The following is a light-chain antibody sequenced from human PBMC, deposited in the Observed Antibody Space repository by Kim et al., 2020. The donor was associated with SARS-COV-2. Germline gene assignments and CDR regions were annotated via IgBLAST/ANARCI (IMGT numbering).Light chain of an antibody. CDR1: SLRSFY. Sequence: SSELTQDPAVSVALGQTVRITCQGDSLRSFYASWFQQKPGQAPVLVIYGKNNRPSGIPDRFSGSSSGNTASLTITGAQAEDEADYYCNSRDNSANHNYVFGTGTKVTVL. CDR3: NSRDNSANHNYV. CDR2: GKN. J-gene: IGLJ1*01. V-gene: IGLV3-19*01.